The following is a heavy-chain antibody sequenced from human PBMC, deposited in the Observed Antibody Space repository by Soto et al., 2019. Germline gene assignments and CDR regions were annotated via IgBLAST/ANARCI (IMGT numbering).Heavy chain of an antibody. CDR1: GFTFSDYY. J-gene: IGHJ4*02. CDR2: ISSSSSYT. CDR3: ARDRRGIAAAGSHFDY. Sequence: QVQLVESGGGLVKPGGSLRLSCAASGFTFSDYYMSWIRQAPGKGLEWVSYISSSSSYTNYADSVKGRFTISRDNAKNPLYLQMNSLRAEDTAVYYCARDRRGIAAAGSHFDYWAQGTLVTVSS. V-gene: IGHV3-11*05. D-gene: IGHD6-13*01.